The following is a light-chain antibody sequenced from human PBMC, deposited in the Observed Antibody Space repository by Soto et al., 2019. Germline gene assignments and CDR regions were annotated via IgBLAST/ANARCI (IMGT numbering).Light chain of an antibody. Sequence: QSVLTQPASVSGSPGQSITISCTGTSSDVGSYNLVSWYQQHPGKAPKLMIYEGSKRPSGVSNRFSGSKSGNTASLTISGLQAEDEADYYCCSYAGSSTYVFRTGTEVPVL. CDR3: CSYAGSSTYV. J-gene: IGLJ1*01. V-gene: IGLV2-23*01. CDR2: EGS. CDR1: SSDVGSYNL.